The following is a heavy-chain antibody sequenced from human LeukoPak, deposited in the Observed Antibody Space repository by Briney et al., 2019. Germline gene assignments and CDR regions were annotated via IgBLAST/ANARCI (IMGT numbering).Heavy chain of an antibody. CDR3: TTDEDWNYARKDV. CDR2: TVSEIDGGTT. V-gene: IGHV3-15*04. J-gene: IGHJ6*02. Sequence: GGSLRLSCAVSGFTVSSSYMSWVRQVPGKGLEWVGQTVSEIDGGTTDYAAPVKGRFTISRDDSKSTLYLQMNSLKIEDTAVYYCTTDEDWNYARKDVWGQGATVIVSS. D-gene: IGHD1-7*01. CDR1: GFTVSSSY.